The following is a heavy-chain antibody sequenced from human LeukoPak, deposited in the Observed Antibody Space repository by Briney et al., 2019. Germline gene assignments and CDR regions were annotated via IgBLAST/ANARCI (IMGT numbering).Heavy chain of an antibody. Sequence: GGSLRLSCVVSGFTFSSYEMNWVRQAPGKGLEWVSYISSSGTTIYYADSVKGRFTISRDNAKNSLFLQMSSLTAEGTAVYYCARMRPELDYWGQGTLVTVSS. CDR2: ISSSGTTI. J-gene: IGHJ4*02. V-gene: IGHV3-48*03. CDR1: GFTFSSYE. D-gene: IGHD6-6*01. CDR3: ARMRPELDY.